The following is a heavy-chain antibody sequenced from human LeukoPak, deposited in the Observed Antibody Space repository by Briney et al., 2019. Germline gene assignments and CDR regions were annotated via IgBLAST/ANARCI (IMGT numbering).Heavy chain of an antibody. CDR3: ARDWGVSARPGYMDV. V-gene: IGHV4-38-2*02. D-gene: IGHD6-6*01. CDR1: GYSISSGYY. J-gene: IGHJ6*03. Sequence: SETLSLTCTVSGYSISSGYYWGWIRQPPGKGLEWIGTFYHSGSTYYNPSLKSRVTISLDTSKNQFSLKLSSVTAADTAVYYCARDWGVSARPGYMDVWGKGTTVTVSS. CDR2: FYHSGST.